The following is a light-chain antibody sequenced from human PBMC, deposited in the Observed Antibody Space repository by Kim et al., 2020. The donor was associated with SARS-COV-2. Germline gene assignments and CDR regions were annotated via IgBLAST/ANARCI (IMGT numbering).Light chain of an antibody. CDR3: QAWDSRNYV. CDR2: QNI. Sequence: SYELTQPPSVSVSPGQTASITCSGNNLGDKYVCWYQQKPGQSPVLVIYQNIKRPSGIPEQFSGSNSGNTATLTISGTQAVDEADYYCQAWDSRNYVFGTG. CDR1: NLGDKY. J-gene: IGLJ1*01. V-gene: IGLV3-1*01.